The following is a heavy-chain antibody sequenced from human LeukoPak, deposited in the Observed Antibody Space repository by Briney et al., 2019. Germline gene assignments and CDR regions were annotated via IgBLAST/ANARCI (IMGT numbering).Heavy chain of an antibody. CDR3: VRNLFGGPVALIDY. CDR2: ISSSGTSI. CDR1: GFTFSSYS. D-gene: IGHD2-2*01. V-gene: IGHV3-48*02. Sequence: GSLRLSCAASGFTFSSYSMNRVRQAPGKGLEWISYISSSGTSIYYADSVEGRFTTSRDNAKNSLYLQMNSLRDEDTAVYYCVRNLFGGPVALIDYWGQGTLVTVSS. J-gene: IGHJ4*02.